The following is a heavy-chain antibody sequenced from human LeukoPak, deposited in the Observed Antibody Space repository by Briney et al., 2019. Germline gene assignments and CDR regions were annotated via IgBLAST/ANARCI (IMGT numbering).Heavy chain of an antibody. CDR1: GFTFENFA. V-gene: IGHV3-9*03. D-gene: IGHD1-26*01. CDR2: LNWNSRNI. CDR3: AKGSSGTYSAAFDI. Sequence: GGSLRLSCVASGFTFENFAMHWVRQVPGKGLEWVSGLNWNSRNIGYADSVKGRFTISRDNTKNSLYLEMNSLRPEDMAFYFCAKGSSGTYSAAFDICGQGAMVSVSS. J-gene: IGHJ3*02.